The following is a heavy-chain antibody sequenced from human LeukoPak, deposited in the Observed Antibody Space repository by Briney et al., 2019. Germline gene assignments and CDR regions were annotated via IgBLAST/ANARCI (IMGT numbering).Heavy chain of an antibody. V-gene: IGHV3-23*01. D-gene: IGHD1-1*01. J-gene: IGHJ4*02. Sequence: GGSLRLSCAASGFTFSSYAMSWVRQATGKGLEWVSAISGSGGSTYYADSVKGRFTISRDNSKNTLYLQMNSLRAEDTAVYYCTKQRVRSNPFFDYWGQGTLVTVSS. CDR3: TKQRVRSNPFFDY. CDR1: GFTFSSYA. CDR2: ISGSGGST.